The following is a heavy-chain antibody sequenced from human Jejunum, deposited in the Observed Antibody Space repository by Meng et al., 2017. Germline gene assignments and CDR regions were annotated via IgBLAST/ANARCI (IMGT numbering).Heavy chain of an antibody. Sequence: VQLVESGGGLVHPGGSLRLSCAASGFTFSSSSMSWVRQAPGKGLEWVSTFTGTTTSTYYADSVKGRFTISRDNSKNTLYLQMNSLRAEDTAVYYCAKLTSLWGQGTLVTVSS. CDR3: AKLTSL. J-gene: IGHJ4*02. CDR2: FTGTTTST. D-gene: IGHD3-16*01. V-gene: IGHV3-23*04. CDR1: GFTFSSSS.